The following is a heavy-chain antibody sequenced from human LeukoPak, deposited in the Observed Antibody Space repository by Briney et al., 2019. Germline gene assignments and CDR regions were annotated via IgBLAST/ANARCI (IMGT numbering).Heavy chain of an antibody. J-gene: IGHJ4*02. CDR2: MNPNSGNT. Sequence: ASVKVSCKASGYTFTSYDISWVRQATGQGLEWMGWMNPNSGNTGYAQKFQGRVTMTRNTSISTAYMELSSLRSEDTAVYYCARVRAVARDRYYFDYWGQGTLVTVSS. CDR1: GYTFTSYD. D-gene: IGHD6-19*01. V-gene: IGHV1-8*01. CDR3: ARVRAVARDRYYFDY.